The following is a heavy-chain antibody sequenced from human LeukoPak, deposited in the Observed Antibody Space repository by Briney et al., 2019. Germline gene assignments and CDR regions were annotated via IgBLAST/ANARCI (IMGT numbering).Heavy chain of an antibody. CDR1: GFTFNNYW. V-gene: IGHV3-74*01. J-gene: IGHJ5*02. CDR3: ARGINWFDP. CDR2: INSDGSST. Sequence: PGESLRLSCAASGFTFNNYWMHWVRQVPGKGLVWVSRINSDGSSTTYAESVKGRFTISRDNAKNTLYLQMNSLRAEDTAVYYCARGINWFDPWGQGTLVTVSS.